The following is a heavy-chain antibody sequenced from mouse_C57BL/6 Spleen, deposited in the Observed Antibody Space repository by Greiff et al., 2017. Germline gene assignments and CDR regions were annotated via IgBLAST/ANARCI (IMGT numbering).Heavy chain of an antibody. J-gene: IGHJ3*01. CDR1: GFTFSSYA. V-gene: IGHV5-4*01. CDR2: ISDGGSYT. D-gene: IGHD2-3*01. Sequence: EVQRVESGGGLVKPGGSLKLSCAASGFTFSSYAMSWVRQTPEKRLEWVATISDGGSYTYYPDNVKGRFTISRDNAKNNLYLQMCQLQSEDTAKDDCASEVDCGYYGGAYWGQGTLVTVSA. CDR3: ASEVDCGYYGGAY.